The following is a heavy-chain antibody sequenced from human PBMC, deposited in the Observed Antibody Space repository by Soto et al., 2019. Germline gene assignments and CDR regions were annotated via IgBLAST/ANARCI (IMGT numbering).Heavy chain of an antibody. CDR2: IMPIFGSA. V-gene: IGHV1-69*13. CDR1: RGTFSRNT. D-gene: IGHD3-22*01. CDR3: ARQFDSDTTGYYYAY. J-gene: IGHJ4*02. Sequence: SVKVSCKASRGTFSRNTISWVRQAPGQGLEWMGGIMPIFGSANYAQKFQGRVTITADENTRTVYMELSRLRSEDTAVYYCARQFDSDTTGYYYAYWGQGTQVTVS.